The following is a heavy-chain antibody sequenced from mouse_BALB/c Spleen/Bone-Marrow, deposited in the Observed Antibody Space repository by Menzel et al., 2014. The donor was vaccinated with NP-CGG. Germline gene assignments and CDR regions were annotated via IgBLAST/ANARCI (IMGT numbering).Heavy chain of an antibody. J-gene: IGHJ2*01. V-gene: IGHV1S81*02. CDR1: GYTFTSYW. CDR2: INPSNGRT. CDR3: ARRTTTVVATDY. D-gene: IGHD1-1*01. Sequence: VKLMESGAELVKPGASVKLSCKASGYTFTSYWMHWVKQRPGQGLEWIGEINPSNGRTNYNEKFKSKATLTVDKSSSTAYMQHSSLTSEDSAVYYCARRTTTVVATDYWGQGTTLTVSS.